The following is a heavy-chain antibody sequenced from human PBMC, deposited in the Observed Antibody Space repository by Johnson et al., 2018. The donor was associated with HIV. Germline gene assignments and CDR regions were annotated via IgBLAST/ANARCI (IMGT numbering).Heavy chain of an antibody. Sequence: VQPVESGGDLVRPGGSLRISSVASGFKLYEYDVSWVRQVPGTGLEWVSGINWLGGGPAYADSVRGRFTLSSDNARNSLYLQVSSLRADDTAVYFCVRGFVRISMILVADAFDMWGQGTMVTVSS. CDR3: VRGFVRISMILVADAFDM. V-gene: IGHV3-20*03. D-gene: IGHD3-22*01. J-gene: IGHJ3*02. CDR1: GFKLYEYD. CDR2: INWLGGGP.